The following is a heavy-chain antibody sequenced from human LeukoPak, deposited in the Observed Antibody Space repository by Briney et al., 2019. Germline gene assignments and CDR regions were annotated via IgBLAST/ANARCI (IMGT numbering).Heavy chain of an antibody. Sequence: ASVKVSCKASGYTFTSYTMNWVRQALGQGLEWIGWINTNTGNPTYAQGFTGRFVFSLDTSVSTAYLLISSLKAEDTAVYYCARDWYDYYDSSGYYRAFDYWGQGTLVTVSS. CDR1: GYTFTSYT. D-gene: IGHD3-22*01. J-gene: IGHJ4*02. V-gene: IGHV7-4-1*02. CDR3: ARDWYDYYDSSGYYRAFDY. CDR2: INTNTGNP.